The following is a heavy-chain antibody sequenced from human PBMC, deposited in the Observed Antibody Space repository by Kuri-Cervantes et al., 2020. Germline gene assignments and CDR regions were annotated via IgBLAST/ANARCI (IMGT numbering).Heavy chain of an antibody. CDR3: ARDRYLYVTMVRGVDDENFDY. J-gene: IGHJ4*02. D-gene: IGHD3-10*01. CDR1: GYIFIGHY. Sequence: ASVKVSCKTSGYIFIGHYLYWVRQAPGQGLEWMGWINPNSGGTKYAQKFQGRVTMTRDTSISTAYMELNRLTSDDTAVYYCARDRYLYVTMVRGVDDENFDYWGQGTLVTVSS. V-gene: IGHV1-2*02. CDR2: INPNSGGT.